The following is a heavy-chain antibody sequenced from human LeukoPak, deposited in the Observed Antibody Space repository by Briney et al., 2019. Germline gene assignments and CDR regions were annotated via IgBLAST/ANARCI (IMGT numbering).Heavy chain of an antibody. J-gene: IGHJ6*02. CDR3: ARDRGNGMDV. CDR1: GGSISYYY. D-gene: IGHD3-10*01. CDR2: IYYTGST. V-gene: IGHV4-59*01. Sequence: PSETLSLTCTVSGGSISYYYWSWIRQPPGKGLEWIGYIYYTGSTNYNPSLKSRVTISVDTSKTQFSLKLRSVTAADTAVYYCARDRGNGMDVWGQGTTVTVSS.